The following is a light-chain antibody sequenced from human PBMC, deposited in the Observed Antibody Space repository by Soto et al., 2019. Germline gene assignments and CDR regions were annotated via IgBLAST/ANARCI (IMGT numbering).Light chain of an antibody. V-gene: IGLV2-8*01. Sequence: QSVLTQPPSASGSPGQSVTISCTGTSSDVGAYNYVSWYQQHPGKAPKLMIYEVSKRPSGVPDRFSGSKSGNTASLTVSGLQAEDEADYYCSSYAGKYNIYVFGTGTKVTV. J-gene: IGLJ1*01. CDR1: SSDVGAYNY. CDR3: SSYAGKYNIYV. CDR2: EVS.